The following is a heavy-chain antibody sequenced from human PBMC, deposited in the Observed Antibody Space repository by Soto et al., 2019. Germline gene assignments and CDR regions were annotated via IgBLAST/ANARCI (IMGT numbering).Heavy chain of an antibody. D-gene: IGHD1-26*01. CDR2: IYYSGTT. V-gene: IGHV4-39*01. CDR1: GGSISSSSYF. CDR3: ARRVYSGTGRDYFDY. J-gene: IGHJ4*02. Sequence: SETLSLTCSVSGGSISSSSYFWAWIRQPPGKGLEWLATIYYSGTTYYNPSLKSRLTISVDTSKRQFSLKLSSVTAADTAVYYCARRVYSGTGRDYFDYWGQGSLVTVSS.